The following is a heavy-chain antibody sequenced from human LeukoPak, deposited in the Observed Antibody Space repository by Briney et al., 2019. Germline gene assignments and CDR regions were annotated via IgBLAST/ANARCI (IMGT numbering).Heavy chain of an antibody. D-gene: IGHD1-14*01. Sequence: SETLSLTCAVYGGSFSGYYWSWIRQPPGKGLEWIGEINHSGSTNYNPSLKSRVIISVDTSKNQFSLKLSSVTAADTAVYYCARASEDYYYYYMDVWGKGTTVTISS. CDR3: ARASEDYYYYYMDV. V-gene: IGHV4-34*01. CDR1: GGSFSGYY. CDR2: INHSGST. J-gene: IGHJ6*03.